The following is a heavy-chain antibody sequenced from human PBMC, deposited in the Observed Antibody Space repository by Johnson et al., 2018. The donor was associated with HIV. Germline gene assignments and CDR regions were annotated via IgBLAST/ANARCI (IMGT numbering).Heavy chain of an antibody. D-gene: IGHD3-3*01. CDR3: ARDQRGFERSYCDFWSGHFDAFDI. CDR1: GFTFSSYA. J-gene: IGHJ3*02. V-gene: IGHV3-23*01. Sequence: EVLLLESGGGVVQPGRSLRVSCAASGFTFSSYAMSWVRQAPGKGLEWVSAISGSGGYTYYADSVKGRFTISRDSSKNSLYLQMNSLRAEDKAVYYCARDQRGFERSYCDFWSGHFDAFDIWGQGTMVTVSS. CDR2: ISGSGGYT.